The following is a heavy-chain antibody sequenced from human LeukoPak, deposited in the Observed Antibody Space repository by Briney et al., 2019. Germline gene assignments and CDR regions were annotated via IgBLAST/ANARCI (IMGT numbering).Heavy chain of an antibody. CDR2: INSDGSST. D-gene: IGHD2/OR15-2a*01. CDR3: ARGNYYGMDV. CDR1: GFAFSNYW. Sequence: VGSLRLSCAASGFAFSNYWMHRVRPAPGKGLVWVSRINSDGSSTSYAGSVNGRFTISRDNAKNTLYPQMNSLRAEVTAVYYCARGNYYGMDVWGQGTTVTVFS. V-gene: IGHV3-74*01. J-gene: IGHJ6*02.